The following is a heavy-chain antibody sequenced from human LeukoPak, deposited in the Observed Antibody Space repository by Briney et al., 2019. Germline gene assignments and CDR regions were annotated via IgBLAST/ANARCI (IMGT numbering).Heavy chain of an antibody. CDR2: IYSSGST. D-gene: IGHD4-17*01. J-gene: IGHJ6*04. Sequence: SETLSLACTVSGDSFSGYYWGWIRQPPGKGLECVGHIYSSGSTAYNPSLKSRLTISIDTSKNQFSLTLSSVTAADTAVYYCARHVYGKGMYVWGKGTTVTVSS. CDR1: GDSFSGYY. V-gene: IGHV4-59*08. CDR3: ARHVYGKGMYV.